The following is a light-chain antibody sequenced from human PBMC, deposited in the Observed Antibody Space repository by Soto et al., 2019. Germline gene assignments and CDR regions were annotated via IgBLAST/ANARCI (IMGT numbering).Light chain of an antibody. CDR2: DVS. CDR1: SSDVGRYNY. J-gene: IGLJ1*01. CDR3: SSFTSSSTFV. Sequence: QSALAQPASVSGSRGQSITISCTGTSSDVGRYNYVSWFQQHPGKVPKLIIYDVSNWPSGVSDRFSGSKSGNTASLTISGLRPEDEADYYCSSFTSSSTFVFGTGTKLTVL. V-gene: IGLV2-14*03.